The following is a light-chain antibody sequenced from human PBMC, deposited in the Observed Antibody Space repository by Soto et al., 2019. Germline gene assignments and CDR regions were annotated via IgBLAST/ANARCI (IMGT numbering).Light chain of an antibody. Sequence: QSALTQPASVSGSPGQSITISCTGTSSDVGGYKFVSWYQQHPGKAPKLLLYDVSNRPSGVSNRFSGSKSGNTASLTISGLQAEDEADYYCKSYTSSSSLDVFGTGTKLTVL. J-gene: IGLJ1*01. CDR3: KSYTSSSSLDV. V-gene: IGLV2-14*03. CDR2: DVS. CDR1: SSDVGGYKF.